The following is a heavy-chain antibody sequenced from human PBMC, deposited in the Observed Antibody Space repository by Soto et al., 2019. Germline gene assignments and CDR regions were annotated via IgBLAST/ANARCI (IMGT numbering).Heavy chain of an antibody. J-gene: IGHJ2*01. CDR1: GFTFSDYY. CDR2: ISSSGSTI. CDR3: ERCTAARCRYFDL. D-gene: IGHD6-6*01. V-gene: IGHV3-11*01. Sequence: PXESLRLSCAASGFTFSDYYMSWIRQAPGKGLEWVSYISSSGSTIYYADSVKGRFTISRDNAKNSLYLQMNSLRAEDTAVYYCERCTAARCRYFDLWGRGTLVTVSS.